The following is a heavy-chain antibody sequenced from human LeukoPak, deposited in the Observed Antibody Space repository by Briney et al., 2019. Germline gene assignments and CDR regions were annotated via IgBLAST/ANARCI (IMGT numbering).Heavy chain of an antibody. J-gene: IGHJ4*02. CDR1: GGSISNYY. D-gene: IGHD1-26*01. CDR2: IYYSGSA. CDR3: ARNNEVGATDY. V-gene: IGHV4-59*01. Sequence: SETLSLTCTVSGGSISNYYWSWIRQPPGKGLEWIGYIYYSGSANYNPSLKSRVTISVDTSKNQFSLKLSSVTAADTAVYYCARNNEVGATDYWGQGTLVTVSS.